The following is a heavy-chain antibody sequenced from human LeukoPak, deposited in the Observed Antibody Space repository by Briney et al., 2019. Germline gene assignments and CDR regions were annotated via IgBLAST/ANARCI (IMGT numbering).Heavy chain of an antibody. D-gene: IGHD6-19*01. CDR2: ISTTDNSI. CDR1: GFTFSDYY. CDR3: ARVGWAVAGTGNWCFDL. J-gene: IGHJ2*01. V-gene: IGHV3-11*04. Sequence: GGSLRLSCAASGFTFSDYYMSWIRQAPGKGLEWLSYISTTDNSIYYADSVKGRISISRDNARNSLYLQMDSLRAEDTAVYYCARVGWAVAGTGNWCFDLWGRGTLVTVSS.